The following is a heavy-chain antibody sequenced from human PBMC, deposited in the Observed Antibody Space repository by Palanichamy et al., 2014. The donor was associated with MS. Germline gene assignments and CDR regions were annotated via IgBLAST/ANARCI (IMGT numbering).Heavy chain of an antibody. V-gene: IGHV3-11*01. D-gene: IGHD1-14*01. CDR3: ARAVYSGGQLHYNMDV. CDR1: GFTFSDYY. CDR2: ISSSGNTI. J-gene: IGHJ6*03. Sequence: QVQLVESGGGLVKPGGSLRLSCAASGFTFSDYYMSYIRQAPGKGLEWVSYISSSGNTIYYADSVKGRFTLSRDNAKNSLYLQMNSLRVEDTAVYYCARAVYSGGQLHYNMDVWGKGTTVTVSS.